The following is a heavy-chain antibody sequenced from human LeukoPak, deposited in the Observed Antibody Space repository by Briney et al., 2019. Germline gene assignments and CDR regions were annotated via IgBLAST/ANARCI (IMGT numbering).Heavy chain of an antibody. D-gene: IGHD6-19*01. CDR1: GGSISSYD. CDR3: ARDPIAVAGKGFDP. V-gene: IGHV4-59*01. CDR2: IYYSGST. Sequence: SETLSLTCTVSGGSISSYDWSWIRQPPGKGLEWIGYIYYSGSTNYNPSLKSRVTISVDTSKNQFSLKLSSVTAADTAVYYCARDPIAVAGKGFDPWGQGTLVTVSS. J-gene: IGHJ5*02.